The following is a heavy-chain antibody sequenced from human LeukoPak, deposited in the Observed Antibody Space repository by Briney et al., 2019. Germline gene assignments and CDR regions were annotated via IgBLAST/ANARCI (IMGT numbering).Heavy chain of an antibody. CDR2: ISYDGSNK. CDR3: ARGRGYRLYYFDY. D-gene: IGHD3-10*01. J-gene: IGHJ4*02. CDR1: GFTFSSYA. Sequence: GRSLRLSCAASGFTFSSYAMHWVRQAPGKGLEWVAVISYDGSNKYYADSMKGRFTISRDNSKNTLYLQMNSLRAEDTAVYYCARGRGYRLYYFDYWGQGTLVTVSS. V-gene: IGHV3-30-3*01.